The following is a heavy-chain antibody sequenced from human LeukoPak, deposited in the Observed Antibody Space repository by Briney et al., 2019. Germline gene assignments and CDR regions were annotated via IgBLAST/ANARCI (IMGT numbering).Heavy chain of an antibody. J-gene: IGHJ4*02. V-gene: IGHV1-2*02. CDR2: INPKSGGT. D-gene: IGHD3-3*01. CDR3: ATSGGTSGPELDC. Sequence: ASVKVSCKASGYAFTGYYMHWVRQAPGQGLEWMGWINPKSGGTNYAQKFQGRVNMTRDTSISTAYMELSRMTSDDTAVYYCATSGGTSGPELDCWGQGTLVTVSS. CDR1: GYAFTGYY.